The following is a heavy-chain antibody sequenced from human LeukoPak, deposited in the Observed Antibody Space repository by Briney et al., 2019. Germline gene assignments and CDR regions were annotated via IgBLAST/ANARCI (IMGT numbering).Heavy chain of an antibody. CDR1: GFTFSDYY. CDR3: AKDLYSNYGPADY. D-gene: IGHD4-11*01. Sequence: GGSLRLSCAASGFTFSDYYMSWIRQTPRKGLEWVSYISSSGSTIYYADSVKGRFTISRDNAKNSLYLQMNSLRAEDSAVYYCAKDLYSNYGPADYWGQGNLVTVSS. CDR2: ISSSGSTI. J-gene: IGHJ4*02. V-gene: IGHV3-11*01.